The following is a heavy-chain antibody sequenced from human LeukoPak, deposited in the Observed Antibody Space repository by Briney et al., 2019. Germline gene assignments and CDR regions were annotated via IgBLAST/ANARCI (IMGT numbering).Heavy chain of an antibody. V-gene: IGHV3-23*01. J-gene: IGHJ4*02. CDR2: ISGSGGST. Sequence: QPGGSLRLSCAASGFTFSSYAMSWVRQAPGKGLEWVSAISGSGGSTYYADSVKGRFTISRDNSKNTLYLQMNSLRAEDTAVYYCAKQRYSSGWYIGVSLDYWGQGTLVTVSS. D-gene: IGHD6-19*01. CDR3: AKQRYSSGWYIGVSLDY. CDR1: GFTFSSYA.